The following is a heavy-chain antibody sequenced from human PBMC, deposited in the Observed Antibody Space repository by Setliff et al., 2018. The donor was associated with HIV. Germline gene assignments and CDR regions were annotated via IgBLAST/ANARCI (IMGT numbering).Heavy chain of an antibody. D-gene: IGHD3-22*01. J-gene: IGHJ4*02. CDR1: GGSISNFY. CDR2: IYSTGDT. CDR3: ARVRLTMIMMVDYFDQ. Sequence: SETLSLTCSDSGGSISNFYWSWIRQPPGKGLEWVGHIYSTGDTNYNPSLKSRVTLSADTSKNQLSLSLTSVTAADTAVYYCARVRLTMIMMVDYFDQWGQGTLVTVSS. V-gene: IGHV4-4*07.